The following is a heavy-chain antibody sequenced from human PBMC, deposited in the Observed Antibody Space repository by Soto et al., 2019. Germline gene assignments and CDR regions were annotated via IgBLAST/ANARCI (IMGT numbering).Heavy chain of an antibody. CDR2: ISGSGGST. CDR3: ARRRGPLLKDAFDI. V-gene: IGHV3-23*01. D-gene: IGHD2-15*01. CDR1: GLTFSSYA. J-gene: IGHJ3*02. Sequence: GGSLRLSCAASGLTFSSYAMSWVRQAPGKGLEGVSAISGSGGSTYYADSVKGRFTISRDNSKNLMYPQMNSLRADDTAVYFCARRRGPLLKDAFDIWGQGTMVTVSS.